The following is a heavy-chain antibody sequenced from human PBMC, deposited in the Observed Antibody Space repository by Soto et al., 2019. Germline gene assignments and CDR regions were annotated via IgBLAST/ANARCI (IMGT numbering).Heavy chain of an antibody. CDR3: AEYSSSWYFGC. CDR1: GFTFSSYA. Sequence: GGSLRLSCAASGFTFSSYAMSWVRQAPGRGLEWVSSISGSGGSTNYADSMKGRFSISRDNSKNTLYLQMNSLKAEDTAVYYCAEYSSSWYFGCWGQGTQVTVSS. J-gene: IGHJ4*02. V-gene: IGHV3-23*01. D-gene: IGHD6-13*01. CDR2: ISGSGGST.